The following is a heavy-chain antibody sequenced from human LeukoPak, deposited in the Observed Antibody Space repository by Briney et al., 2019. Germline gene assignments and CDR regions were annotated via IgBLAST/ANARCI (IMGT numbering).Heavy chain of an antibody. CDR1: GFTFSSYG. D-gene: IGHD6-13*01. Sequence: GGSLRLSCAASGFTFSSYGMHWVRQAPGKGLEWAAVISYDGSNKYYADSVKGRFTISRDNSRNTLYLQMNSLRAEDTAVYYCARDKYSSSWYTFDYWGQGTLVTVSS. J-gene: IGHJ4*02. CDR3: ARDKYSSSWYTFDY. CDR2: ISYDGSNK. V-gene: IGHV3-30*03.